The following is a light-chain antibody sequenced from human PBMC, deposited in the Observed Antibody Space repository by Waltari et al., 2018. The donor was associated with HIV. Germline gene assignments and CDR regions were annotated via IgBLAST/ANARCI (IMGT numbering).Light chain of an antibody. Sequence: SYVLTQPPSVSVAPGQTASITCGGNNIGSKGGHWYPQKPGQAPVLVVYDDSGRPSRIPDRFSGSNSGNTATLTISTVEAGDEADYYCQVCDTSNDHPYVFGTGTKVTVL. CDR1: NIGSKG. J-gene: IGLJ1*01. CDR3: QVCDTSNDHPYV. V-gene: IGLV3-21*02. CDR2: DDS.